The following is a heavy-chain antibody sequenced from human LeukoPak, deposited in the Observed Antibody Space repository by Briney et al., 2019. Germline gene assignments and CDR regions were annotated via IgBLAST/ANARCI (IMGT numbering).Heavy chain of an antibody. Sequence: GWSLRLSCAASGFTFRSYAMHWVRQAPGKGLEGVAVISYDGSNKYYADSVKGRFTISRDNSKNTLYLQMNSLKTEVTAVYYCTTLGIYGGNSPAFDIWGQGTMVTVSS. J-gene: IGHJ3*02. CDR2: ISYDGSNK. D-gene: IGHD4-23*01. CDR3: TTLGIYGGNSPAFDI. CDR1: GFTFRSYA. V-gene: IGHV3-30*04.